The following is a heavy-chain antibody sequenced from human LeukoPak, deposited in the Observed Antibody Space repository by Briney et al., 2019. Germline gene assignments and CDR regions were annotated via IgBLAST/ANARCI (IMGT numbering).Heavy chain of an antibody. D-gene: IGHD2-15*01. CDR3: AREAGYCSGGSCYPHYYMDV. CDR1: GFTFSSYE. J-gene: IGHJ6*03. CDR2: ISSSGSTI. Sequence: GGSLRLSCAASGFTFSSYEMHWVRQAPGKGLEWVSYISSSGSTIYYADSVKGRFTISRDNSKNTLYLQMNSLRAEDTAVYYCAREAGYCSGGSCYPHYYMDVWGKGTTVTVSS. V-gene: IGHV3-48*03.